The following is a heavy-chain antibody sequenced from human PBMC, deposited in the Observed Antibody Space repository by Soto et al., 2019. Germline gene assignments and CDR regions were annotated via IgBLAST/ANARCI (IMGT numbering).Heavy chain of an antibody. CDR3: ARPQTTVAGPWFDP. D-gene: IGHD6-19*01. CDR1: GFTLNNYW. V-gene: IGHV3-74*03. CDR2: IGPDGSTT. J-gene: IGHJ5*02. Sequence: VGSLRLSCTASGFTLNNYWMHWVRQAPGKGLEWVSRIGPDGSTTTYADSVRGRFTISRDNAKNTLYLQMNSLRAEDTAVYYCARPQTTVAGPWFDPWGQGALVTVSS.